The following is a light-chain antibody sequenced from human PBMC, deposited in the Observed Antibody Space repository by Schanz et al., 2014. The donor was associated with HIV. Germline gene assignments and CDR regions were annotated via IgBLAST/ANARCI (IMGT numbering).Light chain of an antibody. CDR1: TSDIGAYNY. Sequence: QSVLTQPASVSESPGRSITISCTGTTSDIGAYNYVSWYQQQPGKAPKLMIYDVSNRPSGVSHRFSGSKSGNTASLTISGLQAEDEADYYCSSFAGNNKLLFGGGTKLTVL. V-gene: IGLV2-14*03. CDR2: DVS. CDR3: SSFAGNNKLL. J-gene: IGLJ2*01.